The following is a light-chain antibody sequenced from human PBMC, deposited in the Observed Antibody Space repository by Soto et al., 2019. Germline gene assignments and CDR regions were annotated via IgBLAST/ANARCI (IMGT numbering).Light chain of an antibody. CDR2: DAS. CDR3: QQRSNWPWT. CDR1: QRISGY. J-gene: IGKJ1*01. Sequence: EIVLTQSPATLSLSPGESATLSCRASQRISGYLAWYQQRPGQAPRLLIYDASNRATGIPVRFSGSGSGTDYTLTITNLESEDFAVYYCQQRSNWPWTFGQGTKVDIK. V-gene: IGKV3-11*01.